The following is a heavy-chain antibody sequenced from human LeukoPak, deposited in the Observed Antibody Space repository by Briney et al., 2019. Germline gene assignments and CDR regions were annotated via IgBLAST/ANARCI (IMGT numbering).Heavy chain of an antibody. CDR1: GFTFDDYG. CDR2: INWYGGST. Sequence: GGSPRLSCAASGFTFDDYGMSWVRHAPGKGLEWVSGINWYGGSTGYADSVKGRFTISRDNAKNSLYLQMNSLRAEDTALYYCARAGIYCSGGSCYSCFDPWGQGTLVTVSS. CDR3: ARAGIYCSGGSCYSCFDP. D-gene: IGHD2-15*01. V-gene: IGHV3-20*04. J-gene: IGHJ5*02.